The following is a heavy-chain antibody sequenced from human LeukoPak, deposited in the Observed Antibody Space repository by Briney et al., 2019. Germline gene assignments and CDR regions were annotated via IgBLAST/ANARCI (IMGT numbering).Heavy chain of an antibody. Sequence: GRSLRPARAASGFALTNAWMSSVRHAPGEGLECVGRITRKTDGGTTDYAAPVKGRFTISRDDSKNTRYLQMNSLKTEDTAVYYCTTGGYGGQFDYWGQGTLVTVSS. V-gene: IGHV3-15*01. CDR2: ITRKTDGGTT. D-gene: IGHD5-12*01. CDR1: GFALTNAW. CDR3: TTGGYGGQFDY. J-gene: IGHJ4*02.